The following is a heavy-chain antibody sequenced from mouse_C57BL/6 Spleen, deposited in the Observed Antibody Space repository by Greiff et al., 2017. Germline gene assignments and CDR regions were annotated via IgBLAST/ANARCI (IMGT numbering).Heavy chain of an antibody. CDR3: ASRDDYGYGMDY. CDR1: GYTFTSYW. J-gene: IGHJ4*01. Sequence: QVQLQQPGAELVKPGASVKLSCTASGYTFTSYWMQWVKQRPGQGLEWIGKIDPGSGGTNYNQKFKGKATLTVDTSSSTAYMQLSSLPSEDSAVYYCASRDDYGYGMDYWGQGTSVTVSS. CDR2: IDPGSGGT. V-gene: IGHV1-50*01. D-gene: IGHD1-1*02.